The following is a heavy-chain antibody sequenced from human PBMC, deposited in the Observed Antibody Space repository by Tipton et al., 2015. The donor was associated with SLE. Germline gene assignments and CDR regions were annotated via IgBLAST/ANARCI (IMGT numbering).Heavy chain of an antibody. CDR3: ARVRNDYGRYYFDY. J-gene: IGHJ4*02. CDR1: GGSISSGGYY. V-gene: IGHV4-30-2*05. Sequence: TLSLTCAVSGGSISSGGYYWSWIRQPPGKGLEWIGEINHSGSTNYNPSLKSRVTISVDTSKNQFSLKLSSVTAADTAVYYCARVRNDYGRYYFDYWGQGTLVTVSS. D-gene: IGHD4-17*01. CDR2: INHSGST.